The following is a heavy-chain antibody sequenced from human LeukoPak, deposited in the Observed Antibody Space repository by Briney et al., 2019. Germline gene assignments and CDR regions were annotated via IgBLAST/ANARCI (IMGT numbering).Heavy chain of an antibody. CDR2: ISGSGGST. CDR3: AKDPSLSSSGWSGGDY. J-gene: IGHJ4*02. Sequence: GGTLRLSCAASGFTFSTYAMSWVRQAPGKGLEWVSAISGSGGSTYYADSVKGRFTISGDNSKNTLYLQMNSLRAEDTAVYYCAKDPSLSSSGWSGGDYWGQGTLVTVSS. CDR1: GFTFSTYA. V-gene: IGHV3-23*01. D-gene: IGHD6-19*01.